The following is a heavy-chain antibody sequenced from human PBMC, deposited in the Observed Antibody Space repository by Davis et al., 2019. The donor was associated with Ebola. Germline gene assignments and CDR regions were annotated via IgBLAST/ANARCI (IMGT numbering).Heavy chain of an antibody. CDR1: GGSISSGGYS. CDR2: IYHSGST. J-gene: IGHJ5*02. CDR3: ARVVWITFGGVIVWWFDP. D-gene: IGHD3-16*02. Sequence: MPSETLSLTCAVSGGSISSGGYSWSWIRQPPGKGLEWIGYIYHSGSTYYNPSLKSRVTISVDRSKNQFSLKLSSVTAADTAVYYCARVVWITFGGVIVWWFDPWGQGTLVTVSS. V-gene: IGHV4-30-2*01.